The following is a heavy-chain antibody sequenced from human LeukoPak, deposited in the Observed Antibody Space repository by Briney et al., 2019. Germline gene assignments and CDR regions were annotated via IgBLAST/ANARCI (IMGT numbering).Heavy chain of an antibody. D-gene: IGHD1-26*01. CDR2: MNPNSGNP. V-gene: IGHV1-8*01. CDR3: ARGRWEQSHDAFDI. Sequence: GASVKVSCKASGYTFTSYDINWVRQATGQGLEWMGWMNPNSGNPGYAQKFQGRVTMTRNTSISTAYMELSSLRSEDTAVYYCARGRWEQSHDAFDIWGQGTMVTVSS. CDR1: GYTFTSYD. J-gene: IGHJ3*02.